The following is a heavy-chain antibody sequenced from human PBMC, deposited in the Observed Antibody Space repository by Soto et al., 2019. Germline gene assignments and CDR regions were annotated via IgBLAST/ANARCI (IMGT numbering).Heavy chain of an antibody. CDR1: GGSISSSSYY. D-gene: IGHD3-9*01. Sequence: SETLSLTCTVSGGSISSSSYYWGWIRQPPGKGLEWIGSIYYSGSTYYNPPLKSRVTISVDTSKNQFSLKLSSVTAADTAVYYCASPFDWQAPIDDWGQGTLVTVSS. V-gene: IGHV4-39*01. J-gene: IGHJ4*02. CDR2: IYYSGST. CDR3: ASPFDWQAPIDD.